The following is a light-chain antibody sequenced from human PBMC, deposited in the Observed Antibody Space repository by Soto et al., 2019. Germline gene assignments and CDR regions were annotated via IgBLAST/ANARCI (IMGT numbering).Light chain of an antibody. CDR1: QTISTY. V-gene: IGKV1-39*01. Sequence: DIHMTQSPSSLSASVGDRITITCRASQTISTYLHWYQHSPGKAPKLLIHGASNLQGGVPSRFSGSGVGTDLTLTISGLQPEDFATYYCQQSYRIPYTGGQGTKVDIK. CDR3: QQSYRIPYT. J-gene: IGKJ2*01. CDR2: GAS.